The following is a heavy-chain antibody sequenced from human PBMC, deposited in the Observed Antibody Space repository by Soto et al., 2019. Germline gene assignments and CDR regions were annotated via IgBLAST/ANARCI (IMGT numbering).Heavy chain of an antibody. CDR3: ARDPGYSYGYN. Sequence: QVQLVQSGAEVKKPGASVKVSCKASGYTFTSYAMHWVRQAPGQRLEWMGWINAGNGNTKYSPKFQGRVTITRDTSASTGYMELSSLRSEDTAVYYCARDPGYSYGYNWGQGTLVTVSS. J-gene: IGHJ4*02. V-gene: IGHV1-3*01. D-gene: IGHD5-18*01. CDR2: INAGNGNT. CDR1: GYTFTSYA.